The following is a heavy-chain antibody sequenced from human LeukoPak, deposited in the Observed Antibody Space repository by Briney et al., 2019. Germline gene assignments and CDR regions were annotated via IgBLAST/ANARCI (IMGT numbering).Heavy chain of an antibody. D-gene: IGHD3-10*01. Sequence: SETLSLTCSVYGGSFSDKHWSWIRQTPGEGLEWIGEVDHSGSTNYSPSLKSRVTISVDTSKNQFSLKLSSVTAADTAVYYCASVLRGVIRNYYYYYMDVWGKGTTVIVSS. CDR3: ASVLRGVIRNYYYYYMDV. J-gene: IGHJ6*03. CDR1: GGSFSDKH. CDR2: VDHSGST. V-gene: IGHV4-34*01.